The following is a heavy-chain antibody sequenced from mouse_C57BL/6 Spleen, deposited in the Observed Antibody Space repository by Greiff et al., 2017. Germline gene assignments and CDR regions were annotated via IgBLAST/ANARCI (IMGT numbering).Heavy chain of an antibody. CDR1: GYTFTDYN. Sequence: EVKLMESGPELVKPGASVKIPCKASGYTFTDYNMDWVKQSHGKSLEWIGDINPNNGGTIYNQKFKGKATLTVDKSSSTAYMELRSLTSVDTAVYYCARGSITTVVGFDYWGQGTTLTVSS. D-gene: IGHD1-1*01. CDR2: INPNNGGT. CDR3: ARGSITTVVGFDY. V-gene: IGHV1-18*01. J-gene: IGHJ2*01.